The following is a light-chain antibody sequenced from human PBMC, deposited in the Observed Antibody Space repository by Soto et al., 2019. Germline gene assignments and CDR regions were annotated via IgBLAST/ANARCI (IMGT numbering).Light chain of an antibody. CDR2: INSDGSH. CDR1: SGHSSYA. V-gene: IGLV4-69*01. J-gene: IGLJ3*02. CDR3: QTWGTGFRV. Sequence: QLVLTQSPSASASLGASVKITCTLSSGHSSYAIAWHQQQPEKGPRFLMKINSDGSHTKGDGIPDRFSGSSSGAERYLTISSLQSEDEADYHCQTWGTGFRVFGGGTKLTVL.